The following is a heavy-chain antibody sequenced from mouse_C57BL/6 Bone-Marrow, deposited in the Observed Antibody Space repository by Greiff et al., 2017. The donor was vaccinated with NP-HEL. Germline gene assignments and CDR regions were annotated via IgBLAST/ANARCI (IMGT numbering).Heavy chain of an antibody. CDR2: IYPRSGNT. V-gene: IGHV1-81*01. CDR1: GYTFTSYG. D-gene: IGHD1-3*01. CDR3: ARNYIWPTDY. J-gene: IGHJ4*01. Sequence: QVQLQQSGAELARPGASVKLSCKASGYTFTSYGISWVKQRPGQGLEWIGEIYPRSGNTYYNEKFKGKATLTADKSSSTAYMEIRSLTSEDSAVYFCARNYIWPTDYWGQGTSVTVSS.